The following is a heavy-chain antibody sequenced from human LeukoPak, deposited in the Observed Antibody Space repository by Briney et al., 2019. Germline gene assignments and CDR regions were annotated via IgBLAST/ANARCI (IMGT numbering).Heavy chain of an antibody. Sequence: SETLSLTCTVSGGSVSSGTYYWSCIRQPPGKGLEWIGYIYYSGSTNYNPSLKSRVTISVDTSKNQFSLNLSSVTAADTAVYYCARDHAPIDYWGQGTLVTVSS. CDR2: IYYSGST. V-gene: IGHV4-61*01. CDR3: ARDHAPIDY. CDR1: GGSVSSGTYY. J-gene: IGHJ4*02. D-gene: IGHD2-8*01.